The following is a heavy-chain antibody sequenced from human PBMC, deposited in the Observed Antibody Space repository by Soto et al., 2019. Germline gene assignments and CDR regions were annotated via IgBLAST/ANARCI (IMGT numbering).Heavy chain of an antibody. CDR1: GYTFTSYG. Sequence: GASVKVSCKASGYTFTSYGISWVRQAPGQGLEWMGGIIPIFGTTNYAQKFQGRVTITADESTRTAYMELSSLRSEDTAVYYCASPITMIIGNAFDIWGQGTMVTVSS. D-gene: IGHD3-22*01. CDR3: ASPITMIIGNAFDI. CDR2: IIPIFGTT. V-gene: IGHV1-69*13. J-gene: IGHJ3*02.